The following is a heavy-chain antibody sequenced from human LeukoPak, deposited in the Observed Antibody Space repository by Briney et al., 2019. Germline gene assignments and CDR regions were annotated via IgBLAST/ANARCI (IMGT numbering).Heavy chain of an antibody. CDR2: IYYSGCT. CDR1: GGSISSYY. Sequence: SETLSLTCTVSGGSISSYYWSWIRQPPGKGLEWIGYIYYSGCTNYNPSLKSRVTISVDTSKNQFSLKLSSVTAADTAVYYCARGRRPGNYYYYMDVWGKGTTVTVSS. V-gene: IGHV4-59*01. D-gene: IGHD3-10*01. CDR3: ARGRRPGNYYYYMDV. J-gene: IGHJ6*03.